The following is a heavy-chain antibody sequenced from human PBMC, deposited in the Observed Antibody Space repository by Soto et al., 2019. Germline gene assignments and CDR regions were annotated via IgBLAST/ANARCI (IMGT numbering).Heavy chain of an antibody. CDR2: IIPIIGTP. CDR3: ARDLEFRDGNISRLDY. Sequence: SVKVSCKASGGTFRNHVFNWVRQPPGQGLEWMGGIIPIIGTPNYAQKFQGRVTITADASTNTVYLEVSSLRSQDTAVYYCARDLEFRDGNISRLDYWGQGTLVTVSS. CDR1: GGTFRNHV. J-gene: IGHJ4*02. V-gene: IGHV1-69*13. D-gene: IGHD3-10*01.